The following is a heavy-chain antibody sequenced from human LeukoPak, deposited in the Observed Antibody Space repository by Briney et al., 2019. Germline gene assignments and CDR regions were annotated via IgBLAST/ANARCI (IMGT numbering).Heavy chain of an antibody. D-gene: IGHD3-3*01. CDR1: GDSVSNNIAT. Sequence: SQTLSLTCAISGDSVSNNIATWNWVRQSPSRGLEWLGRTYYRSRWGNDYAISVKGRITINPDTSRNQFSLQLNSVTPEDTAVYYCVRDLTYYDFWSGSYYYYYYGMDVWGQGTTVTVSS. CDR2: TYYRSRWGN. CDR3: VRDLTYYDFWSGSYYYYYYGMDV. J-gene: IGHJ6*02. V-gene: IGHV6-1*01.